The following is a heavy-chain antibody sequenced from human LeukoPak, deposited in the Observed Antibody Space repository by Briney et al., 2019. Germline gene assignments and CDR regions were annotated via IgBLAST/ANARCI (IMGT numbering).Heavy chain of an antibody. CDR2: ISYDGSNK. CDR3: ANENYYGSGSYPDY. D-gene: IGHD3-10*01. CDR1: GFTFSSCG. Sequence: PGGSLRLSCAASGFTFSSCGIHWVRQAPGKGLEWVALISYDGSNKYYADSVKGRFTISRDNSKNTLYLQMNSLRAEDTAVYYCANENYYGSGSYPDYWGQGTLVTVSS. J-gene: IGHJ4*02. V-gene: IGHV3-30*18.